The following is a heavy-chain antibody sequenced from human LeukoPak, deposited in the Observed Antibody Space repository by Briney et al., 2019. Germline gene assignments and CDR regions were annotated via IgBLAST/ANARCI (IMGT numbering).Heavy chain of an antibody. J-gene: IGHJ4*02. CDR2: ISGSGSST. V-gene: IGHV3-23*01. CDR3: AQTRLWFGELSTFDF. CDR1: GFTFSNYA. Sequence: GGSLRLSCAASGFTFSNYAMSWVRQAPGKGLEWVSTISGSGSSTYYADSVKGRFTISRDNSKNTLYLQMNSLRAEDTAIYYCAQTRLWFGELSTFDFWGQGTLVTVPS. D-gene: IGHD3-10*01.